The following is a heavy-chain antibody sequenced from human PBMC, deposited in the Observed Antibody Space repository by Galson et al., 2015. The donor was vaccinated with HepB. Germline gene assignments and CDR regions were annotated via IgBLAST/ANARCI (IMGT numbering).Heavy chain of an antibody. CDR1: GGSFSGYY. Sequence: ETLSLTCAVYGGSFSGYYWSWIRQPPGKGLEWIGEINHSGSTNYNPSLKSRVTISVDTSKNQFSLKLSSVTAADTAVYYCARGHWSGYSDYWGQGTLVTVSS. CDR3: ARGHWSGYSDY. V-gene: IGHV4-34*01. CDR2: INHSGST. J-gene: IGHJ4*02. D-gene: IGHD3-3*01.